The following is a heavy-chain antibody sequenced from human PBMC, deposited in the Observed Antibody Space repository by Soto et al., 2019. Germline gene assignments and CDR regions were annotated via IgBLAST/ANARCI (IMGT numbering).Heavy chain of an antibody. CDR2: INTGNGNT. D-gene: IGHD5-12*01. J-gene: IGHJ5*02. CDR1: GITSTTYA. V-gene: IGHV1-3*04. Sequence: QVQLVQSGAEVKKPGASVKVSCKASGITSTTYAIHWVRQAPGQGLEWMGWINTGNGNTRYSQRFLGRVSLTTDTSASTSSMDLSSLSSEETVVYCCARAISGYVTWGQGTLITVSS. CDR3: ARAISGYVT.